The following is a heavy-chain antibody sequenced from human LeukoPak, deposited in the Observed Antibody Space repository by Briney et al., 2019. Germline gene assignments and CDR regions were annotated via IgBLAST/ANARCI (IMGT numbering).Heavy chain of an antibody. D-gene: IGHD3-22*01. CDR1: GGSISSYY. J-gene: IGHJ4*02. CDR2: IYYSGST. Sequence: KASETLSLTCTVSGGSISSYYWSWIRQSPGQGLERIGYIYYSGSTNYNPSLKSRVTMSVDTSKNQFSLKLSSVTAADTAMYYCARDRYYDSSGYSYNFDYWGQGTLVTVSS. V-gene: IGHV4-59*01. CDR3: ARDRYYDSSGYSYNFDY.